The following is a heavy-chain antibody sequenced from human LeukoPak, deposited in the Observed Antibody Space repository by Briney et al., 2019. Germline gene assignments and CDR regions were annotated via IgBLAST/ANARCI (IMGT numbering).Heavy chain of an antibody. CDR3: ARDEYSYAGWFDP. J-gene: IGHJ5*02. CDR2: IYSDGNT. V-gene: IGHV3-66*01. CDR1: GLSVRSNY. Sequence: GGSLRLSCAASGLSVRSNYMNWVRQAPGKGLEWVSLIYSDGNTYYAESVKGRFTISRDTSKNTLHLLMNSLRAEDTAVYYCARDEYSYAGWFDPWGQGTLVTVSS. D-gene: IGHD3-16*01.